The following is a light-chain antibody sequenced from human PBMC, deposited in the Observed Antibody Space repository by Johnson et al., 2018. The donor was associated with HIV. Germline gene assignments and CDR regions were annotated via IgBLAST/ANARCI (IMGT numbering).Light chain of an antibody. CDR2: DNN. CDR3: GTWDSSLSAYV. V-gene: IGLV1-51*01. J-gene: IGLJ1*01. Sequence: QSVLTQPPSVSAAPGQKVTISCSGSSSNIGNNYVSWYQQLPGTAPKLLIYDNNKRPSGIPDRFSGSKSCTSATLGITGLQTEDEAEYYCGTWDSSLSAYVFGTGTKVTVL. CDR1: SSNIGNNY.